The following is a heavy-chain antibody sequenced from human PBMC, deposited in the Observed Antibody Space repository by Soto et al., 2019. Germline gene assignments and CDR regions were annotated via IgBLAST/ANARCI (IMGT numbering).Heavy chain of an antibody. Sequence: SETLSLTCTVSGGSISSGDYYWSWIRQPPGKGLEWIGYIYYSGSTYYNPSLKSRVTISVDTSKNQFSLKLSSVTAADTAVYYSVRDQIAVAEMGNAFDICGQWPMASVSS. CDR2: IYYSGST. CDR1: GGSISSGDYY. J-gene: IGHJ3*02. D-gene: IGHD6-13*01. CDR3: VRDQIAVAEMGNAFDI. V-gene: IGHV4-30-4*01.